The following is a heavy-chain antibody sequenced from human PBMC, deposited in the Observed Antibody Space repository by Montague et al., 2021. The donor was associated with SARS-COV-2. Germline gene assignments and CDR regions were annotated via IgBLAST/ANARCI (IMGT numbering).Heavy chain of an antibody. CDR3: ARGQVTISGVLIFIPAAGHLDV. D-gene: IGHD3-3*01. J-gene: IGHJ3*01. Sequence: SETLSLTCAVYSGSFSAYYWTWILQSPGKGLEWIGEINHTGSATYNPSFKGRATLSRDTSKNQFSLKLQSVIPADTAVYYCARGQVTISGVLIFIPAAGHLDVWGQGTSVTVSS. CDR2: INHTGSA. CDR1: SGSFSAYY. V-gene: IGHV4-34*01.